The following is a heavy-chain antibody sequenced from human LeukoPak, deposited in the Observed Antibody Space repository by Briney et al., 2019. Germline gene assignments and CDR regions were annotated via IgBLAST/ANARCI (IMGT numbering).Heavy chain of an antibody. D-gene: IGHD3-10*01. CDR1: GYTFTSYG. CDR3: AREGFGELLYYYFDY. J-gene: IGHJ4*02. Sequence: ASVKVSCKASGYTFTSYGISWVRQAPGQELEWMGWISAYNGNTNYAQKLQGRVTMTTDTSTSTAYMELRSLRSDDTAVYYCAREGFGELLYYYFDYWGQGTLVTVSS. V-gene: IGHV1-18*01. CDR2: ISAYNGNT.